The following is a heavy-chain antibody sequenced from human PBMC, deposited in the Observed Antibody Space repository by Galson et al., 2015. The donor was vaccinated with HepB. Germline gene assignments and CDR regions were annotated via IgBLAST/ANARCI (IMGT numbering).Heavy chain of an antibody. CDR2: IQTGGSNT. CDR1: GFTFSGYW. V-gene: IGHV3-74*01. Sequence: SLRLSCAASGFTFSGYWMHWVRQFPGEGPVWVSRIQTGGSNTNYADSVKGRFSISRDNAKNILYLQMNSLRVEDTAVYYCVRPAGSCPACHFDSWGQGALVTVSS. CDR3: VRPAGSCPACHFDS. J-gene: IGHJ5*01. D-gene: IGHD2-15*01.